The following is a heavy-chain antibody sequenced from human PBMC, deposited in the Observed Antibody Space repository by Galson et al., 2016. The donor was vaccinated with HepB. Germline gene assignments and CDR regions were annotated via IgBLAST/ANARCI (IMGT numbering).Heavy chain of an antibody. Sequence: SLRLSCAASGFTFRSYAMHWVRQAPGKGLEWVAVISYDGNNKYYADSVKGRFTISRDNAKNSLFLQMNSLRAEDTAVYYCARDSLGLYDSGGYYSSVFDYWGQGTLVTVSS. V-gene: IGHV3-30-3*01. CDR3: ARDSLGLYDSGGYYSSVFDY. D-gene: IGHD3-22*01. J-gene: IGHJ4*02. CDR2: ISYDGNNK. CDR1: GFTFRSYA.